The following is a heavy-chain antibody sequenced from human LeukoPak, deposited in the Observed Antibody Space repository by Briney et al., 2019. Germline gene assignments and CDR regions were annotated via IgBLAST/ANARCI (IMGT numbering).Heavy chain of an antibody. CDR3: ARGPTTVTGEADY. CDR2: INPNSGGT. CDR1: GYTFTGYY. Sequence: ASVKVSCKASGYTFTGYYMHWVRQAPGQGLEWMGRINPNSGGTNYAQKLQGRVTMTTDTSTSTAYMELRSLRSDDTAVYYCARGPTTVTGEADYWGQGTLVTVSS. D-gene: IGHD4-17*01. V-gene: IGHV1-2*06. J-gene: IGHJ4*02.